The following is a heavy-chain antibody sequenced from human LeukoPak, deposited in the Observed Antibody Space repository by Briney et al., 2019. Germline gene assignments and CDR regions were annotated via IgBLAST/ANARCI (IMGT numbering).Heavy chain of an antibody. Sequence: SETLSLTCTVSGGSISSYYWSWIRQPPGKGLEWIGYIYYSGSTNYNPSLKSRVTISVDTSKNQFSLKLSSVTAADTAVYYCARSRNSCVRLKDAFDIWGQGTMVTVSS. V-gene: IGHV4-59*01. J-gene: IGHJ3*02. D-gene: IGHD2-8*01. CDR1: GGSISSYY. CDR2: IYYSGST. CDR3: ARSRNSCVRLKDAFDI.